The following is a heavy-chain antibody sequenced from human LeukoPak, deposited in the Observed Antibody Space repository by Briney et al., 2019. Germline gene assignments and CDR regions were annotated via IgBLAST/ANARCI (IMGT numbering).Heavy chain of an antibody. CDR3: ARQISPGHFDY. J-gene: IGHJ4*02. CDR1: GYSLTNYW. Sequence: GASLKISCKGSGYSLTNYWIGWVRQMPGKGLEWMGIISPADSDIRSSPSFQGHVTMSADKTISTAYLQWGNLKASDTAMYYCARQISPGHFDYWGQGTLVTVSS. V-gene: IGHV5-51*01. CDR2: ISPADSDI. D-gene: IGHD1-1*01.